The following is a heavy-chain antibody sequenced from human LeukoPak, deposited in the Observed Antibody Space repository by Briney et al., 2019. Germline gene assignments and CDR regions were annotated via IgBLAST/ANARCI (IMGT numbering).Heavy chain of an antibody. CDR2: ISSSSSTI. J-gene: IGHJ3*02. V-gene: IGHV3-48*01. CDR1: GFTLSSYG. Sequence: GGSLRLSCTASGFTLSSYGMNWVRQAPGKGLEWVSYISSSSSTIYYADSVKGRFTISRDNAKNSLYLQMNSLRAEDTAVYYCARSMTTVSDDAFDIWGQGTMVTVSS. D-gene: IGHD4-17*01. CDR3: ARSMTTVSDDAFDI.